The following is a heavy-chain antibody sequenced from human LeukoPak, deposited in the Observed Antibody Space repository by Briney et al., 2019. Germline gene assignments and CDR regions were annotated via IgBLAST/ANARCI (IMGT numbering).Heavy chain of an antibody. V-gene: IGHV3-NL1*01. J-gene: IGHJ3*02. Sequence: PGKSLRLSCAASGFIFSSYGMHWVRQAPGKGLEWVSIIYSGGTTYYADSVKGRFTISRDKSKNTLYLQMNSLRAEDTAVYYCASPISGQSFDIWGQGTMVTVSS. CDR3: ASPISGQSFDI. CDR2: IYSGGTT. D-gene: IGHD5-12*01. CDR1: GFIFSSYG.